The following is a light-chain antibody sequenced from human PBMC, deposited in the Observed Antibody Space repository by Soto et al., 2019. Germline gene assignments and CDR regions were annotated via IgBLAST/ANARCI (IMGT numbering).Light chain of an antibody. J-gene: IGLJ2*01. V-gene: IGLV3-1*01. CDR2: QDS. CDR1: KLGDKY. Sequence: SYELTQPPSVSVSPGQTASITCSGDKLGDKYACWYQQKPGQSPVLVIYQDSKRPSGIPERFSGSNSGNTATLTISGTQAMVEADYYCQAWDSSTEAVFGGGTKLTVL. CDR3: QAWDSSTEAV.